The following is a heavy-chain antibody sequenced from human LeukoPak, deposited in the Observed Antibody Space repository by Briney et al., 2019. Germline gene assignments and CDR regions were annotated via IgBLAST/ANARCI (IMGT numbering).Heavy chain of an antibody. J-gene: IGHJ3*02. Sequence: GGSLRLSCAPSVFTLRIYSVQCGPDAPEEGGEWVSHLSSSSNYIYYADSGKSRFTICRDNAKNSLYLQMNSLRAEDTAVYYCAREDDTAMVKNAFDIWGQGTMVTVSS. CDR1: VFTLRIYS. V-gene: IGHV3-21*01. CDR2: LSSSSNYI. CDR3: AREDDTAMVKNAFDI. D-gene: IGHD5-18*01.